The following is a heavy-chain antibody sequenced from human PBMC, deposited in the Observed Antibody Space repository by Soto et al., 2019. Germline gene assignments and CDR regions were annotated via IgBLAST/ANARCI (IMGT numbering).Heavy chain of an antibody. V-gene: IGHV3-23*01. CDR2: ISGSGGST. CDR3: AKVMVRGFPPSYFDY. D-gene: IGHD3-10*01. J-gene: IGHJ4*02. Sequence: GGSLRLSCAASGFTFSSYAMSWVRQAPGKGLEWASAISGSGGSTYYADSVKGRFTISRDNSKNTLYLQMNSLRAEDTAVYYCAKVMVRGFPPSYFDYWGQGTLVTVPQ. CDR1: GFTFSSYA.